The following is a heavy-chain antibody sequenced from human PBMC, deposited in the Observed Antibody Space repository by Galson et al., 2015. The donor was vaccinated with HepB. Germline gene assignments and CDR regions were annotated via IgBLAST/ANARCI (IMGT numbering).Heavy chain of an antibody. D-gene: IGHD2-21*02. Sequence: SLRLSCAASGFTSSSYSMNWVRQAPGKGLEWVSSISSSSSYIYYADSVKGRFTISRDNAKNSLYLQMNSLRAEDTAVYYCARSQTAYCGGDCYSGWFDPWGQGTLVTVSS. CDR2: ISSSSSYI. V-gene: IGHV3-21*01. CDR1: GFTSSSYS. J-gene: IGHJ5*02. CDR3: ARSQTAYCGGDCYSGWFDP.